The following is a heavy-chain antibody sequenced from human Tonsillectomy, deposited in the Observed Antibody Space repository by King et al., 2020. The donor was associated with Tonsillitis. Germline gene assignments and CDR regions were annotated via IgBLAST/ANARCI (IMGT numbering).Heavy chain of an antibody. J-gene: IGHJ4*02. CDR3: ARGEQYFDFWSGYNYFDA. CDR1: GFTFSSYS. Sequence: VQLVESGGGLVQPGGSLRLSCAASGFTFSSYSMNWARQAPGKGLEWISYITSTTNSIYYADSVRGRFTISRDNAKNSLYLQMNSLRAEDTAVYFCARGEQYFDFWSGYNYFDAWGQGTLVTVSS. V-gene: IGHV3-48*01. D-gene: IGHD3-3*01. CDR2: ITSTTNSI.